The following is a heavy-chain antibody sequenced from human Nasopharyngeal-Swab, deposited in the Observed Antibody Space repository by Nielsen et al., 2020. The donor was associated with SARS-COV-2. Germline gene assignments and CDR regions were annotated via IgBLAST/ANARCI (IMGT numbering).Heavy chain of an antibody. Sequence: WIRQPPGKGLEWIGEINHSGSTNYNPSPKSRVTISVDTSKNQFSLKLSSVTAADTAVYYCARGKRGPNVDIVATITRRLYYYYYMDVWGKGTTVTVSS. D-gene: IGHD5-12*01. J-gene: IGHJ6*03. CDR2: INHSGST. CDR3: ARGKRGPNVDIVATITRRLYYYYYMDV. V-gene: IGHV4-34*01.